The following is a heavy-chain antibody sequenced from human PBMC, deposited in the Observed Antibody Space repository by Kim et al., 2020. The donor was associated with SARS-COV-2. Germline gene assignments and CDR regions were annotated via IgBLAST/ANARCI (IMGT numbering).Heavy chain of an antibody. V-gene: IGHV3-7*03. Sequence: GGSLRLSCAASGFTFSSYWMSWVRQAPGKGLEWVANIKQDGSEKYYVDSVKGRFTISRDNAKNSLYLQMNSLRAEDTAVYYCATSLNWNYSFGMDVWGQGTTVTVSS. CDR2: IKQDGSEK. D-gene: IGHD1-20*01. CDR1: GFTFSSYW. J-gene: IGHJ6*02. CDR3: ATSLNWNYSFGMDV.